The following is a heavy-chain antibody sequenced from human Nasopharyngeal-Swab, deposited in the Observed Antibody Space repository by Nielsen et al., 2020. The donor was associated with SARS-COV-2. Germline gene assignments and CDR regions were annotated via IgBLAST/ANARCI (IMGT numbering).Heavy chain of an antibody. Sequence: ASVKVFCKASGYTFTSYGISWVRQAPGQGLEWMGWISAHNGNTNYAEMFQGRVTMTTDTSTSTAYMELRSLRSDDTAVYYCARDPGYSWDYYYYGTDVWGQGTTVTVSS. CDR3: ARDPGYSWDYYYYGTDV. CDR1: GYTFTSYG. J-gene: IGHJ6*02. CDR2: ISAHNGNT. D-gene: IGHD5-12*01. V-gene: IGHV1-18*01.